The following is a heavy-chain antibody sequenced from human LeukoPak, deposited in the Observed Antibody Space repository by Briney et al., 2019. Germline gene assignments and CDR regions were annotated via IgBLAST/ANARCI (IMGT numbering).Heavy chain of an antibody. Sequence: GASVKVSCKASGYTFTSYDINWVRQATGQGLEWMGWMNPNSGNTGYAQKFQGRVTMTRNTSISTAYMELSSLGSEDTAVYYCARGIAMVRGVIITRYYYYGMDVWGQGTTVTVSS. CDR3: ARGIAMVRGVIITRYYYYGMDV. J-gene: IGHJ6*02. V-gene: IGHV1-8*01. CDR2: MNPNSGNT. D-gene: IGHD3-10*01. CDR1: GYTFTSYD.